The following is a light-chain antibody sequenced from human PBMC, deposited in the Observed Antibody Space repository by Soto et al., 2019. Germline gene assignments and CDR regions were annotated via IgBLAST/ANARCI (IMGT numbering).Light chain of an antibody. Sequence: QSVLTQPPSVSGSPGQSVTISCTGTSTDFVSYNRVSWYQQPPGTAPKLMIYEVSKRPSGVPDRFSGSKSGNTASLTISGLQSEDEADYYCNSYTSSSSYVFGTGTKLTVL. CDR3: NSYTSSSSYV. V-gene: IGLV2-18*02. J-gene: IGLJ1*01. CDR1: STDFVSYNR. CDR2: EVS.